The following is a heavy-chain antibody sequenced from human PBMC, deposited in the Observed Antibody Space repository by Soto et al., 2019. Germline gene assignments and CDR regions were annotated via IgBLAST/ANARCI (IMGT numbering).Heavy chain of an antibody. Sequence: QVQLQESGPRLVKPSETLSLTCIVSGCSISSYYWSWIRQPPGKGLELIGYIYYSGSTNYNPSLKSRVTISVDTSKNQFSLKLSSVTAADTAVYYCARAVLPATAPFDYWGQGTLVTVSS. D-gene: IGHD2-2*01. CDR2: IYYSGST. V-gene: IGHV4-59*01. CDR3: ARAVLPATAPFDY. J-gene: IGHJ4*02. CDR1: GCSISSYY.